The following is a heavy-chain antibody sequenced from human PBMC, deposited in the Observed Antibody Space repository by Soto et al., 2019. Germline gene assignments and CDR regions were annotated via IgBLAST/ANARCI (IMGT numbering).Heavy chain of an antibody. V-gene: IGHV1-2*02. J-gene: IGHJ3*02. CDR1: GYTFTGYY. CDR3: ARVRTVTTLYDAFDI. CDR2: INPNSGGT. D-gene: IGHD4-17*01. Sequence: ASVKVSCKASGYTFTGYYMHWVRRAPGQGLEWMGWINPNSGGTNYAQKFQGRVTMTRDTSISTAYMELSRLRSDDTAVYYCARVRTVTTLYDAFDIWGQGTMVTVSS.